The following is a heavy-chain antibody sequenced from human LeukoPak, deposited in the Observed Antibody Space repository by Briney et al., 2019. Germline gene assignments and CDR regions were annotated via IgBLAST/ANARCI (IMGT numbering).Heavy chain of an antibody. J-gene: IGHJ3*02. D-gene: IGHD3-22*01. CDR1: GFTVSSNY. Sequence: GGSLRLSCAASGFTVSSNYMSWVRQAPGKGLEWVSVIYSGGSTYYADSVKGRFTISRDNSKNTLYLQMNSLRAEDTAVYYCARAPYYYDRGMDAFDNWGQGTMVTVSS. CDR2: IYSGGST. CDR3: ARAPYYYDRGMDAFDN. V-gene: IGHV3-53*01.